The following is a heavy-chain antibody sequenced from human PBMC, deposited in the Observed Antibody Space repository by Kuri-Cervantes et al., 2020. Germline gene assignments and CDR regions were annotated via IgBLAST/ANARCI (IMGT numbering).Heavy chain of an antibody. V-gene: IGHV3-48*02. Sequence: GESLKISCAASGFTFSSYSMSWVRQAPGKGLEWVSYISSSSSTIYYADSVKGRFTISRDNAKNSLYLQMNSLRDEDTAVYYCARAHYSGSYYGFDYWGQGTLVT. CDR2: ISSSSSTI. CDR3: ARAHYSGSYYGFDY. D-gene: IGHD1-26*01. CDR1: GFTFSSYS. J-gene: IGHJ4*02.